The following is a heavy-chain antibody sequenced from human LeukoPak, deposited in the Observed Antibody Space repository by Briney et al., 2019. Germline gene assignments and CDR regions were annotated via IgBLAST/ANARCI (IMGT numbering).Heavy chain of an antibody. CDR1: GFTFSSCW. CDR3: VKGQGLFSDY. Sequence: PGGSLRLSCAASGFTFSSCWKSWVRQAPGKGLEWVANIKQDGSEKYYVDAVKGRFTISRDNAKNSLYLQMNSLRAEDTAVYYCVKGQGLFSDYWGQGTLVTVSS. CDR2: IKQDGSEK. D-gene: IGHD3-22*01. J-gene: IGHJ4*02. V-gene: IGHV3-7*01.